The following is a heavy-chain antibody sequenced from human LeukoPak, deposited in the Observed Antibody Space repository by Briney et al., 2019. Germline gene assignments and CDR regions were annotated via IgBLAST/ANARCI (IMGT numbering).Heavy chain of an antibody. CDR3: ARDRIEYSYGTGFDY. CDR1: GFTFSSYG. D-gene: IGHD5-18*01. J-gene: IGHJ4*02. CDR2: ISYDGSNK. V-gene: IGHV3-30*03. Sequence: GGSLRLSCAASGFTFSSYGMHWVRQAPGKGLEWVAVISYDGSNKYYADSVKGRFTISRDNSKNTLYLQMNSLRAEDTAVYYCARDRIEYSYGTGFDYWGQGTLVTVSS.